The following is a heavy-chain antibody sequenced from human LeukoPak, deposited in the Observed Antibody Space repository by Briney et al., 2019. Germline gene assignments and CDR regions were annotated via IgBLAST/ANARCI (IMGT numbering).Heavy chain of an antibody. CDR3: ATGNPDDAFDI. J-gene: IGHJ3*02. CDR2: INPSDDTT. CDR1: GYTLTSYY. Sequence: GASVKVSCKASGYTLTSYYMHWVRQAPGQGLEWMGIINPSDDTTSYAQKFQGRVTMTEDTSTDTAYMELSSLRSEDTAVYYCATGNPDDAFDIWGQGTMVTVSS. D-gene: IGHD1-14*01. V-gene: IGHV1-46*01.